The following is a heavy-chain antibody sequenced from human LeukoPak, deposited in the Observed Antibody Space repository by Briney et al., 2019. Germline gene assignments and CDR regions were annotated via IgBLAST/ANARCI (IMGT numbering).Heavy chain of an antibody. CDR2: IYYSGST. CDR3: ARSPSLSGSYLGVLSWFDP. V-gene: IGHV4-59*02. Sequence: GSLRLSCAASGFTVSSNYMSWIRQPPGKGLEWIGYIYYSGSTNYNPSLKSRVAMSVDTSKNQFSLKLSSVTAADTAVYYCARSPSLSGSYLGVLSWFDPWGQGTLVTVSS. D-gene: IGHD3-10*01. CDR1: GFTVSSNY. J-gene: IGHJ5*02.